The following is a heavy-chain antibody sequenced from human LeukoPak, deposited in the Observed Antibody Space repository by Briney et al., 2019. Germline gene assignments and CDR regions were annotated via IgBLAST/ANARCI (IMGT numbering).Heavy chain of an antibody. J-gene: IGHJ4*02. D-gene: IGHD6-13*01. CDR2: FDPEDGET. CDR3: ATPGYSSSWYSLDY. V-gene: IGHV1-24*01. CDR1: GYTLTELS. Sequence: ASVKVSCKVSGYTLTELSMHWVRQAPGKGLEWMGGFDPEDGETIYAQKFQGRVTMTEDTSTDTAYMELSSLRSDDTAVYYCATPGYSSSWYSLDYWGQGTLVTVSS.